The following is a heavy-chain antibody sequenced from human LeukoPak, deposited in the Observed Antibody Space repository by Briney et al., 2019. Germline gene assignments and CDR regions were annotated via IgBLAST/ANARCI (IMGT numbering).Heavy chain of an antibody. V-gene: IGHV3-9*01. D-gene: IGHD3-10*01. J-gene: IGHJ4*02. CDR1: GFTFDDYA. CDR2: ISWNSGTI. Sequence: PGRSLRLSCAASGFTFDDYAMHWVRQAPGKGLEWVSVISWNSGTIAYADSVKGRFTISRDNAKNSLYLQMNGLRAEDTALYYCAKGLAFGITLRRGSNSHKGYWGQGTLVTVSS. CDR3: AKGLAFGITLRRGSNSHKGY.